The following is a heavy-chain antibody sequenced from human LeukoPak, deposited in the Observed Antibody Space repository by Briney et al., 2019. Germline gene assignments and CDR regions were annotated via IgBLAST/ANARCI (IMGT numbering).Heavy chain of an antibody. CDR2: INSDGSST. V-gene: IGHV3-74*01. CDR1: GFPYSNYG. D-gene: IGHD6-19*01. CDR3: ARVTVSGWYTALDY. Sequence: GRSLTLSCAASGFPYSNYGMHWVRQVPGEGLVWVSHINSDGSSTSYADSVKGRFIVSRDNAKNTLYLLMSNLRAEDTAVYYCARVTVSGWYTALDYWGQGTLVSVSS. J-gene: IGHJ4*02.